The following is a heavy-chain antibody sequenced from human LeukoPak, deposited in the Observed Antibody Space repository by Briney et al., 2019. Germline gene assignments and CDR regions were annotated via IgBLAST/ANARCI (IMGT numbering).Heavy chain of an antibody. CDR2: IKSDGSTT. D-gene: IGHD5-18*01. V-gene: IGHV3-74*01. CDR1: GFTFSSYW. CDR3: ARVVDTHFDY. J-gene: IGHJ4*02. Sequence: GGALRLSCAASGFTFSSYWMHWVRQAPGKGLVWVSRIKSDGSTTTYADSVKGRFTISRDNAKNTLYLQMNSLRAEDTAVYYCARVVDTHFDYWGQGTLVTVSS.